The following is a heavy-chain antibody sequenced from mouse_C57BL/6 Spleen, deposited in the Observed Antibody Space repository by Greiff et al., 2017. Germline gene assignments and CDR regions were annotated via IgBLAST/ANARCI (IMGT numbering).Heavy chain of an antibody. CDR1: GYAFSSYW. D-gene: IGHD1-1*01. V-gene: IGHV1-80*01. CDR2: IYPGDGDT. Sequence: VQLQQSGAELVKPGASVKISCKASGYAFSSYWMYWVKQRPGKGLEWIGQIYPGDGDTNYNGKFKGKATLTADKSSSTAYMQLSSLTSEDSAVYFCAREVLRYYFDYWGQGTTLTVSS. J-gene: IGHJ2*01. CDR3: AREVLRYYFDY.